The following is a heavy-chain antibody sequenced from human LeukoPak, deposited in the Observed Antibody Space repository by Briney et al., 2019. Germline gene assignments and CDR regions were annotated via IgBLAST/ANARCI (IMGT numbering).Heavy chain of an antibody. CDR1: GYTFTSYD. D-gene: IGHD2-15*01. Sequence: ASVKVSCKASGYTFTSYDINWVRQATGQGLEWMGWMNPNSGNTGYAQKFQGRVTMTRNTSKSTAYMELSSLRSEDTAVYYCARANRYCSGGSCSYYYYGMDVWGQGTTVTVSS. CDR2: MNPNSGNT. V-gene: IGHV1-8*01. CDR3: ARANRYCSGGSCSYYYYGMDV. J-gene: IGHJ6*02.